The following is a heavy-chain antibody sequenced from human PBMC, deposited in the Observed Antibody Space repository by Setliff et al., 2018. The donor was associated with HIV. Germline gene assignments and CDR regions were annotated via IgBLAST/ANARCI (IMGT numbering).Heavy chain of an antibody. CDR1: GFIFSDYY. V-gene: IGHV3-11*04. J-gene: IGHJ3*02. CDR2: ISFDGTTT. D-gene: IGHD5-18*01. CDR3: ARDQLWSKATFDI. Sequence: LRLSCAASGFIFSDYYMSWVRQGPGKGLEWVTIISFDGTTTYYADSVKGRFTISRDNAKNSLYLQMNSLRAEDTAVYYCARDQLWSKATFDIWGQGTMVTVSS.